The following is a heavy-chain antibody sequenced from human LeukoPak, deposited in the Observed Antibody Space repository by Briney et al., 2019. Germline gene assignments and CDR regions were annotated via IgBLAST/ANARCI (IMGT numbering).Heavy chain of an antibody. V-gene: IGHV3-23*01. CDR2: ISASGGGT. CDR1: GFTFSSYA. J-gene: IGHJ1*01. CDR3: ARAIPAGGAQYFQH. Sequence: GGSLRLSCAASGFTFSSYAMSWVRQAQGKGLEWVSGISASGGGTYYADAVKGRFTISKDNSKSTLYLQMNSLRAEDTAVYYCARAIPAGGAQYFQHWGQGTLVTVSS. D-gene: IGHD6-13*01.